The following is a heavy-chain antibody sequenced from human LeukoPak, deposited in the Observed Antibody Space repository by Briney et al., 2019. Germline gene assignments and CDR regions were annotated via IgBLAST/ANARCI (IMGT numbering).Heavy chain of an antibody. CDR1: GGSISSGAYY. Sequence: SETLSLTCTVSGGSISSGAYYWSWIRQHPGKGLEWIGHIYHSGSTYYNPPLKSRLTISVEMSKNQLSLKLSSVTAADTAVYYCARARDYYDSSGRRDAFDIWGQGTMVTVSS. J-gene: IGHJ3*02. CDR3: ARARDYYDSSGRRDAFDI. D-gene: IGHD3-22*01. V-gene: IGHV4-31*03. CDR2: IYHSGST.